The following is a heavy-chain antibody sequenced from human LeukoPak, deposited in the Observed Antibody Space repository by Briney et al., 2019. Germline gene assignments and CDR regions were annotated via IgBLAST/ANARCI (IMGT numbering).Heavy chain of an antibody. CDR2: IIPIFGTA. CDR1: GGTFSSYA. D-gene: IGHD3-9*01. Sequence: SVKVSCKASGGTFSSYAISWVRQAPGQGLEWMGGIIPIFGTANYAQKFQGRVTITADESTSTAYMELSSLSSEDTAVYYCARGYYDNWTGRYYWFDPWGQGTLVTVSS. V-gene: IGHV1-69*13. J-gene: IGHJ5*02. CDR3: ARGYYDNWTGRYYWFDP.